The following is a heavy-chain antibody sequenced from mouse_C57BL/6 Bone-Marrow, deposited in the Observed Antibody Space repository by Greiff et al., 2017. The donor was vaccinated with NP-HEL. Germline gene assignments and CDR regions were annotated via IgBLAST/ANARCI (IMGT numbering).Heavy chain of an antibody. V-gene: IGHV1-54*01. CDR1: GYAFTNYL. Sequence: VQLQESGAELVRPGTSVKVSCKASGYAFTNYLIEWVKQRPGQGLEWIGVINPGSGGTNYNEKFKGKATLTADKSSSTAYMQLSSLTSEDSAVYICARGGLLRFPCYFDYWGQGTTLTVSS. CDR2: INPGSGGT. CDR3: ARGGLLRFPCYFDY. D-gene: IGHD1-1*01. J-gene: IGHJ2*01.